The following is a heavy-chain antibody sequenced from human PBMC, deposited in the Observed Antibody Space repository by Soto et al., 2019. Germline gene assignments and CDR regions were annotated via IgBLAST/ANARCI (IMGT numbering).Heavy chain of an antibody. Sequence: GGSLRLSCAASGFTFSSYWMHWVRQAPGKGLVWVSRINSDGSSTSYADSVKGRFTISRDNAKNTLYLQMNSLRAEDTAVYYCARSVVVVAATYVRDQHVFDIWGQGTMVTVSS. J-gene: IGHJ3*02. CDR2: INSDGSST. CDR3: ARSVVVVAATYVRDQHVFDI. V-gene: IGHV3-74*01. CDR1: GFTFSSYW. D-gene: IGHD2-15*01.